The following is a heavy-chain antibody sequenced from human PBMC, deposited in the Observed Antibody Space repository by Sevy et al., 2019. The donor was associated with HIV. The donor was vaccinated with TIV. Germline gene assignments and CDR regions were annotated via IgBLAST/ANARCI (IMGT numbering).Heavy chain of an antibody. J-gene: IGHJ4*02. Sequence: GGSLRLSCAASGFTFSDHYMNWIRQAPGKGLEWVSYIRSSGSTIYYADSVKGRFTISRDNAKNSLYLQMNSLRVKDTAFYYCARGYSSGSENYFDYWGQGTLVTVSS. CDR1: GFTFSDHY. D-gene: IGHD1-1*01. CDR3: ARGYSSGSENYFDY. CDR2: IRSSGSTI. V-gene: IGHV3-11*04.